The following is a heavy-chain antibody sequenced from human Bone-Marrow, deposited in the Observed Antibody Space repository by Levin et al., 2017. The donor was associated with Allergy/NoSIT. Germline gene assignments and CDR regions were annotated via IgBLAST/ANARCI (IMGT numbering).Heavy chain of an antibody. CDR1: GYTFSTYD. J-gene: IGHJ6*02. CDR3: ARAVRNQLVSDV. V-gene: IGHV1-8*01. CDR2: MNPNSGNT. D-gene: IGHD2-2*01. Sequence: GESLKISCEASGYTFSTYDITWVRQATGQGLEWVGWMNPNSGNTVYAQRFQGRVTMTRDTSISTAYMELSSLTSEDTAIYYCARAVRNQLVSDVWGQGTTVSVSS.